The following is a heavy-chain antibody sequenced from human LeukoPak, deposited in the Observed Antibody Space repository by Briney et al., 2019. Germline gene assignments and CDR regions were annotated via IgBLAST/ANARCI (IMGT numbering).Heavy chain of an antibody. CDR2: ISSSGSTI. V-gene: IGHV3-11*01. D-gene: IGHD1-7*01. J-gene: IGHJ4*02. CDR3: AREGAGGTFPYFDY. CDR1: GFTFSDYY. Sequence: PGGSLRLSCAASGFTFSDYYMSWIRQAPGKGLEWVSYISSSGSTIYYADSVKGRFTITRDNAKNSLYLQMNSLRAEDTAVYYRAREGAGGTFPYFDYWGQGTLVTVSS.